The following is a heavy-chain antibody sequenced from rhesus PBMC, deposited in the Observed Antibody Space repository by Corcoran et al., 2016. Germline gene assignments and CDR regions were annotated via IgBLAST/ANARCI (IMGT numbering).Heavy chain of an antibody. J-gene: IGHJ6*01. CDR2: IYGSSGST. V-gene: IGHV4-160*01. CDR3: AREDCTGSGCYAIYGLDS. CDR1: GVSISSNY. Sequence: QVQLQESGPGLVKPSETLSLTCAVSGVSISSNYWSWIRQPPGKGLEWIGYIYGSSGSTYYNPSLKSRVTISTDTSKNQFSLKLRSVTAADTAVYYCAREDCTGSGCYAIYGLDSWGQGVVVTVSS. D-gene: IGHD2-21*01.